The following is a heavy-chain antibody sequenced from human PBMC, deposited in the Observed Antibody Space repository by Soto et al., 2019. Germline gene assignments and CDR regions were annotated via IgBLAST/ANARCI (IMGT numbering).Heavy chain of an antibody. Sequence: GESLQLSCKTSGYTFIHYWGSWVRQISGKGLEWMGLIYPDDADTRYGPSFKGQVTLSADKSTDTASPQWSSLKPSDTAMYYCARFKVGGTNDYLDNWGQGTLVTVSS. V-gene: IGHV5-51*01. CDR3: ARFKVGGTNDYLDN. J-gene: IGHJ4*02. CDR2: IYPDDADT. CDR1: GYTFIHYW. D-gene: IGHD1-26*01.